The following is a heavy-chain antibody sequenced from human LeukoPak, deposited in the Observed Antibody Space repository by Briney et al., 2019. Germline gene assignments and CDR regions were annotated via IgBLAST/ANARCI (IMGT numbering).Heavy chain of an antibody. CDR1: GFTFSSYS. Sequence: GGSLRLSCAASGFTFSSYSMNWVRQAPGKGLEWVSSISSSSYIYYADSVKGRFTISRDNAKNSLYLQMNSLRAEDTAVYYCASTSSGWPHNWFDPWGQGTLVTVSS. V-gene: IGHV3-21*01. D-gene: IGHD6-19*01. CDR2: ISSSSYI. J-gene: IGHJ5*02. CDR3: ASTSSGWPHNWFDP.